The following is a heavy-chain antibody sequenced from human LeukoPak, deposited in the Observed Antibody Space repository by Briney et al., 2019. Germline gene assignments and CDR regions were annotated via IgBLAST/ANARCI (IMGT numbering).Heavy chain of an antibody. CDR2: IFPIFGTA. J-gene: IGHJ3*02. Sequence: SVKVSCKASGGTFNSYAINWVRQAPGQGLEWMGRIFPIFGTANYAQKFQGRVTVTTDESTNTAYMELSSLRPGDTAMYYCARDRGERDSSWSLPAHGFDIWGQGTMVTVSS. D-gene: IGHD6-13*01. V-gene: IGHV1-69*05. CDR1: GGTFNSYA. CDR3: ARDRGERDSSWSLPAHGFDI.